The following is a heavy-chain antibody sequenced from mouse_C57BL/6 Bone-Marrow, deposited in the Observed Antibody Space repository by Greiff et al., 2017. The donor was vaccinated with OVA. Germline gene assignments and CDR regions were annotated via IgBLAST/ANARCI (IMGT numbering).Heavy chain of an antibody. CDR2: INPSNGGT. CDR1: GYTFTSYW. D-gene: IGHD2-2*01. Sequence: QVQLQQPGTDLVKPGASVKLSCKASGYTFTSYWMHWVKQRPGQGLEWIGNINPSNGGTNYNEKFKSKATLTVDKSSSTAYMQLSSLTSEDSAVYDCARYGYHYYAMDYWGQGTSVTVSS. V-gene: IGHV1-53*01. J-gene: IGHJ4*01. CDR3: ARYGYHYYAMDY.